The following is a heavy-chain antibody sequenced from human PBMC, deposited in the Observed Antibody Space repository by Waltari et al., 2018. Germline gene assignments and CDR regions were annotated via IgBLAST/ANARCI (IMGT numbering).Heavy chain of an antibody. J-gene: IGHJ6*02. CDR1: GGSISSGSVY. D-gene: IGHD3-9*01. CDR2: IFTSGST. Sequence: QVQLQESGPGLVRPSQTLSLTCTVSGGSISSGSVYWTWIRQPAGKGLEWVGHIFTSGSTKDNPSLKGRVSVSLDTSENQFSLRLSSVTAADTAVYYCARDEARYYDIMTGGGYYGLDVWGQGTTVTVSS. V-gene: IGHV4-61*02. CDR3: ARDEARYYDIMTGGGYYGLDV.